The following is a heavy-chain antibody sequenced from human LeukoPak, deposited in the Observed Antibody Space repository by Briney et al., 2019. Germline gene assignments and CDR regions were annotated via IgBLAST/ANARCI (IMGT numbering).Heavy chain of an antibody. Sequence: ASVKVSCKASGYTFTSYGISWVRQAPGQGLEWMGWISAYNGNTNYAQKLQGRVTMTTDTSTSTAYMELRSLRSDDTAVYYCAREQGGLLLPWRPGGVDASDIWGQGTMVTVSS. CDR3: AREQGGLLLPWRPGGVDASDI. V-gene: IGHV1-18*04. CDR2: ISAYNGNT. CDR1: GYTFTSYG. D-gene: IGHD2-15*01. J-gene: IGHJ3*02.